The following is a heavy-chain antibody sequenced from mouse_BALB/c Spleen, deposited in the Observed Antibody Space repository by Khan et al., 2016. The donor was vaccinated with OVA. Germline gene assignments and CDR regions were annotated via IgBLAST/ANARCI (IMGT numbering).Heavy chain of an antibody. Sequence: QIQLVQSGPELKKPGETVKISCKASGYTFTNYGMNWVKQAPGKGLKWMGWINIYTGEPTYADDFQGRFAFSLAPSACTASSEINYLKNEDTATYFCARSNGNYWLVYGVQGTLVTVSA. D-gene: IGHD2-1*01. J-gene: IGHJ3*01. CDR3: ARSNGNYWLVY. CDR2: INIYTGEP. V-gene: IGHV9-3-1*01. CDR1: GYTFTNYG.